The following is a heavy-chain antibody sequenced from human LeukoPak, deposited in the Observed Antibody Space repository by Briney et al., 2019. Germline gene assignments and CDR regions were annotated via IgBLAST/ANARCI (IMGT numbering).Heavy chain of an antibody. CDR1: GFTFSSYG. D-gene: IGHD6-13*01. CDR3: ARVKAGYSSSWYGGAIYYFDY. J-gene: IGHJ4*02. Sequence: GGSLRLSCAASGFTFSSYGMHWVRQAPGKGLEWVAFIRYDGSNKYYADSVKGRFTISRDNAKNSLYLQMNSLRAEDTAVYYCARVKAGYSSSWYGGAIYYFDYWGQGTLVTVSS. CDR2: IRYDGSNK. V-gene: IGHV3-30*02.